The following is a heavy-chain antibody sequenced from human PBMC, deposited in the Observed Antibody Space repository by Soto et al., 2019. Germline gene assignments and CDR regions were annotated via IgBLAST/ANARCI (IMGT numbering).Heavy chain of an antibody. D-gene: IGHD1-26*01. Sequence: GGSLRLSCAASGFTFSSYAMSWVRQAPGKGLEWVSAISGSGGSTYYADSVKGRFTISRDNSKNTLYLQMNSVRAEDTAVYYCAKDYSGSYYFDYWGQGTLVTVSS. CDR3: AKDYSGSYYFDY. J-gene: IGHJ4*02. V-gene: IGHV3-23*01. CDR2: ISGSGGST. CDR1: GFTFSSYA.